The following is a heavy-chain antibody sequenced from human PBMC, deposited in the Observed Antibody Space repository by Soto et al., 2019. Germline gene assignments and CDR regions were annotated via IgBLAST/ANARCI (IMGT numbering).Heavy chain of an antibody. CDR2: IYYSGST. J-gene: IGHJ5*02. Sequence: QVQLQESGPGLVKPSETLSLTCTVSGGSISSYYWSWIRQPPGKGLEWIGYIYYSGSTNYNPSLKSRVIISVDTSKNQFSLKLNSVTAADTAVYYCVRGGIGWFDPWGQGALVTVSS. D-gene: IGHD3-16*01. V-gene: IGHV4-59*01. CDR3: VRGGIGWFDP. CDR1: GGSISSYY.